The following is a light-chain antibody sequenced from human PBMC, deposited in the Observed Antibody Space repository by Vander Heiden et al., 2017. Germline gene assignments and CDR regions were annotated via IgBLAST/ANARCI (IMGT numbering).Light chain of an antibody. CDR2: DVT. Sequence: QSVLTQPRSLSGSPGRSVAIPNPGTRRDFGGNDHVSWYQQHPGKAPHLMIFDVTKRPSGVPARFSASTSGRTASLTISGLQAEGEADYYCCSYAGTHTWAFGGGTKLTVL. CDR1: RRDFGGNDH. CDR3: CSYAGTHTWA. J-gene: IGLJ2*01. V-gene: IGLV2-11*01.